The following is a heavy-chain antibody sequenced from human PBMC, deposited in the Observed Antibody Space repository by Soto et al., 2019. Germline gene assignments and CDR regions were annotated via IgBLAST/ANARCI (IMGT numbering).Heavy chain of an antibody. J-gene: IGHJ6*02. Sequence: QVQLVESGGGVVQPGRSLRLSCAASGFTFRDYAMHWVRQAPGKGLEWVTLISSDATNKYLADSVKGRFTISRDNSKNTLYLQMNSLRVEDTGLYYCARQGMAARKYYSTHLDVWGQGTTVIV. CDR2: ISSDATNK. CDR1: GFTFRDYA. V-gene: IGHV3-30-3*01. D-gene: IGHD6-6*01. CDR3: ARQGMAARKYYSTHLDV.